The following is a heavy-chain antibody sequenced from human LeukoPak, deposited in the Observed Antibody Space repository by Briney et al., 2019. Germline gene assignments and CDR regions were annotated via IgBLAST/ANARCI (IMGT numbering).Heavy chain of an antibody. J-gene: IGHJ4*02. CDR1: GFTFSSYS. CDR3: ARSIWGGTDYFDY. Sequence: GGSLRLSCAASGFTFSSYSMNWVRQAPGKGLEWVSYISSSSSTIYYADSVKGRFTISRDNAKNSLYLQMNSLRAEDTAVYYCARSIWGGTDYFDYWGQGTLVTVSS. D-gene: IGHD2-15*01. V-gene: IGHV3-48*04. CDR2: ISSSSSTI.